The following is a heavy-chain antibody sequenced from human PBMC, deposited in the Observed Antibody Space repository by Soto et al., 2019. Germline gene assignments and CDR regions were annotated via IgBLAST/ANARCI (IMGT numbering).Heavy chain of an antibody. J-gene: IGHJ6*02. CDR1: GYTFNSYY. V-gene: IGHV1-46*02. Sequence: ASVKVSCKASGYTFNSYYMHWVRQAPGQGLEWMGIINPSGGSTTYAQKFQDRVTMTRDTSTTTVYMELSSLRSEDTAVYYCARGDGRGSSGFYYYYGMDVWGHGTTVTVSS. D-gene: IGHD6-25*01. CDR3: ARGDGRGSSGFYYYYGMDV. CDR2: INPSGGST.